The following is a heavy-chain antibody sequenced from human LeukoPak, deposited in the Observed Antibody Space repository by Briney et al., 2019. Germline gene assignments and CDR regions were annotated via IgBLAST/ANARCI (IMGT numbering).Heavy chain of an antibody. CDR3: ARVVVAYCGGDCPDDAFDI. V-gene: IGHV4-61*02. J-gene: IGHJ3*02. CDR2: IYTSGST. D-gene: IGHD2-21*02. Sequence: PSQPLSLTCTVSGGSISSGSYYWSWIRPPAGRGLEGIGRIYTSGSTNYNPSLKTRVTISVDTSTNQFSLKLSSVTAADTAVYYCARVVVAYCGGDCPDDAFDIWGQGTMVTVSS. CDR1: GGSISSGSYY.